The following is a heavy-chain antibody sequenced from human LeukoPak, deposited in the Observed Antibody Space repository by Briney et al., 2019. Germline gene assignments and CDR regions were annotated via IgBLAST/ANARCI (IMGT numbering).Heavy chain of an antibody. CDR1: GFSLSTSGVG. Sequence: ESGPTLVKPTQTLTLTCTFSGFSLSTSGVGVGWIRQPPGKALEWPALIYWNDDKRYSPSLKSRLTITKDTSKNQVVLTMTNMDPVDTATYYCAQTGIAAAGTKFDYWGQGTLVTVSS. D-gene: IGHD6-13*01. CDR3: AQTGIAAAGTKFDY. CDR2: IYWNDDK. V-gene: IGHV2-5*01. J-gene: IGHJ4*02.